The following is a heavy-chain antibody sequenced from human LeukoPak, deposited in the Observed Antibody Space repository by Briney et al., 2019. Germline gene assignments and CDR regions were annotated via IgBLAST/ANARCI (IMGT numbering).Heavy chain of an antibody. D-gene: IGHD3-9*01. Sequence: GGSLRLSCAASGFTFSSYTMNWVRQAPGKGLVWVSRINSDGRSTNYADSVKGRFTISRDNAKNTLYLQMNSLRAEDTAVYYCARGADSGYSSDNWGQGTLVSVSS. CDR2: INSDGRST. CDR1: GFTFSSYT. V-gene: IGHV3-74*01. CDR3: ARGADSGYSSDN. J-gene: IGHJ4*02.